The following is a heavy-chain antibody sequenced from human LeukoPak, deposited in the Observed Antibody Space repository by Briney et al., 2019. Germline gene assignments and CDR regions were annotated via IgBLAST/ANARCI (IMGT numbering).Heavy chain of an antibody. CDR3: ATDRTLFGVGGEH. Sequence: ASVKVSCKASGYTFTGYYMHWARQAPGQGLEWMGWINPNSGDTNYAQKFQGRVTMTRDTSISTAYMELSRLRSEDTAVYYCATDRTLFGVGGEHWGQGTLITVSS. CDR1: GYTFTGYY. CDR2: INPNSGDT. D-gene: IGHD3-3*01. J-gene: IGHJ1*01. V-gene: IGHV1-2*02.